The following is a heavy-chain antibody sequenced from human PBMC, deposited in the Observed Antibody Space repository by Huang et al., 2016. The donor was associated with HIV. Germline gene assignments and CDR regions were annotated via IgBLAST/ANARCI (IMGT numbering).Heavy chain of an antibody. J-gene: IGHJ4*02. V-gene: IGHV5-51*01. CDR1: GYSFSSYW. Sequence: VQLVQSGAEVKKPGESLKISCKGSGYSFSSYWIAWVRQMPGKGLEWMGIIFPDDSDTTYRPSFEGQGTISADKSIGTAYLQWSSLKASDTAMYYCARRFSSSSGYFDYWGQGSLVTVSS. D-gene: IGHD6-6*01. CDR3: ARRFSSSSGYFDY. CDR2: IFPDDSDT.